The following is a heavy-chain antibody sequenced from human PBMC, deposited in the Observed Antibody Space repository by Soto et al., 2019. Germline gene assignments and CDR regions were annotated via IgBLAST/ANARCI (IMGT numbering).Heavy chain of an antibody. J-gene: IGHJ4*02. V-gene: IGHV4-59*01. CDR3: ARRNYYDSSGYSPFDY. Sequence: QVQLQESGPGLVKPSETLSLTCTVSGGSISSYYWSWIRQPPGKGLEWIGYIYYSGSTNYNPSLKSRVPLSVDTSTNQCARKLSSVTAADTAVYYCARRNYYDSSGYSPFDYWGQGTLVTVSS. D-gene: IGHD3-22*01. CDR1: GGSISSYY. CDR2: IYYSGST.